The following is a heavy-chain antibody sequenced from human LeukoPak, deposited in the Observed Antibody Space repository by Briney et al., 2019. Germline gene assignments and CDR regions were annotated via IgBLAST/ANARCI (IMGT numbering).Heavy chain of an antibody. D-gene: IGHD5-12*01. CDR2: INSGGTTT. CDR1: GFTLSNYE. V-gene: IGHV3-48*03. CDR3: ARHTYSGGKFDC. J-gene: IGHJ4*02. Sequence: GGSLRLSCTASGFTLSNYEMKWVRQAPGEGLEWISYINSGGTTTYYADSVKGRFTISRDSAKNSLYLQMNSLRAEDTAVYYCARHTYSGGKFDCWGQGTLVTVS.